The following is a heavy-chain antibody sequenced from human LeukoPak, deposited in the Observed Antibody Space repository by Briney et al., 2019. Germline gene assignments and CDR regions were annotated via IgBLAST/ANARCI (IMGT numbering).Heavy chain of an antibody. V-gene: IGHV3-11*01. J-gene: IGHJ4*02. CDR2: MSSRGYPT. Sequence: GGSLRLSCLASGFTFSDYYMSWVRQAPGKGLEWISYMSSRGYPTYYAESVKGRFTISRDNAKNTLYLQMHNLRADDTAVYFCARVGIALTTPFDYWGLGTLVAVSS. CDR1: GFTFSDYY. D-gene: IGHD1-1*01. CDR3: ARVGIALTTPFDY.